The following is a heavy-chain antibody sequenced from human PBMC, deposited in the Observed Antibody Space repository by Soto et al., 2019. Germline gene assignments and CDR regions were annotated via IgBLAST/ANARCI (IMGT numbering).Heavy chain of an antibody. CDR3: ARTISTTGGLDH. CDR1: GFSLRSSGMC. Sequence: SGPTLVKPTQTLTLTCTFSGFSLRSSGMCVTWIRQPPGKALEWLARIDWDDDKYYSTSLKPRLTISKDTSKNQVVLKMTKMDPVDTATYYCARTISTTGGLDHWGQGTLVTVSS. CDR2: IDWDDDK. D-gene: IGHD4-17*01. V-gene: IGHV2-70*11. J-gene: IGHJ4*02.